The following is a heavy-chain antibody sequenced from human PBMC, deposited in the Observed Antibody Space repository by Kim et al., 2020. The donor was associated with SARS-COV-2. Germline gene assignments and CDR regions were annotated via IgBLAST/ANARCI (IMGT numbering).Heavy chain of an antibody. CDR1: GGSFSGYY. CDR2: INHSGST. J-gene: IGHJ3*02. Sequence: SETLSLTCAVYGGSFSGYYWSWIRQPPGKGLEWIGEINHSGSTNYNPSLKSRVTISVDTSKNQFSLKLSSVTAADTAVYYCARYGQWLVQRKAFDIWGQGTMVTVSS. V-gene: IGHV4-34*01. D-gene: IGHD6-19*01. CDR3: ARYGQWLVQRKAFDI.